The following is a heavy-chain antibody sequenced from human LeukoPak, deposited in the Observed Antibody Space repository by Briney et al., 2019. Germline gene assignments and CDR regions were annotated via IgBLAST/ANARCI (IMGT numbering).Heavy chain of an antibody. V-gene: IGHV4-34*01. CDR3: ARGRMNYYGSGSYLY. J-gene: IGHJ4*02. CDR1: GGSFSGYY. D-gene: IGHD3-10*01. CDR2: INHSGST. Sequence: SETLSLTCAVYGGSFSGYYWSWIRQPPGKGLEWIGEINHSGSTNYNPSLKSRVTISVDTSKNQFSLKLSTVTAADTAVYYCARGRMNYYGSGSYLYWGQGTLVTVSS.